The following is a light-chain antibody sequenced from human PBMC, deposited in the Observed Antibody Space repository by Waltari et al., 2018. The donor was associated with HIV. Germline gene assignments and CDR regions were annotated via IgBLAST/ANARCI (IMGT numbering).Light chain of an antibody. CDR3: QQYHSYPNT. Sequence: DIQMTQSTSSLSASVGDTVTITCGASQDISNSLAWYQQQPGRAPVLLVYLAYNLQNGVPSRFSARGSGTNFTLTLSSLQPDDSATYYCQQYHSYPNTFGQGTKLEI. CDR2: LAY. J-gene: IGKJ2*01. CDR1: QDISNS. V-gene: IGKV1-NL1*01.